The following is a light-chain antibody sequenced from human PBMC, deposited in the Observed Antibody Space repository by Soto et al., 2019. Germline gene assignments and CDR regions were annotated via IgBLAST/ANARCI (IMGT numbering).Light chain of an antibody. CDR1: SSNIGAGYD. J-gene: IGLJ1*01. CDR3: QSYDSSLSGYV. V-gene: IGLV1-40*01. CDR2: GNS. Sequence: QSVLTQPPSLSVAPGQRVTISCTGSSSNIGAGYDVHWYQQLPGTAPKLLIYGNSNRPSGVPDRFSGSKSGTSASLAITGLQAEDEADYYCQSYDSSLSGYVFGTGTKVTVL.